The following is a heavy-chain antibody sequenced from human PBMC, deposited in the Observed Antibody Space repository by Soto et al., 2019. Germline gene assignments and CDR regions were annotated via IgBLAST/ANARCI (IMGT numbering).Heavy chain of an antibody. CDR3: ARQVPAAIRLGWFDP. Sequence: SETLSLTCTVSGGSISRSTYYWGWIRQPPGKGLEWIGSINYSGSTYYRPSLKSRVTISVDTSKNQFSLKLSSVTAADTAVYYCARQVPAAIRLGWFDPWGQGTLVTVSS. V-gene: IGHV4-39*01. D-gene: IGHD2-2*02. CDR2: INYSGST. CDR1: GGSISRSTYY. J-gene: IGHJ5*02.